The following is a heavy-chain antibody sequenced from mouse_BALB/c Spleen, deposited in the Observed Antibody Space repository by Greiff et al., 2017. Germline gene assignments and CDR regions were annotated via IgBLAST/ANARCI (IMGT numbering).Heavy chain of an antibody. J-gene: IGHJ4*01. D-gene: IGHD4-1*01. CDR3: VLGRAMDY. Sequence: EVQLVESGGGLVQPGGSRKLSCAASGFTFSSFGMHWVRQAPEKGLEWVAYISSGSSTIYYADTVKGRFTISRDNPKNTLFLQMTSLRSEDTAMYYCVLGRAMDYWGQGTSVTVSS. CDR2: ISSGSSTI. V-gene: IGHV5-17*02. CDR1: GFTFSSFG.